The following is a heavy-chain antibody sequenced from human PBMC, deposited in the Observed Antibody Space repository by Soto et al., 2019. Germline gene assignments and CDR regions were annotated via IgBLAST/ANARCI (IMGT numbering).Heavy chain of an antibody. CDR2: IVVGSGNT. CDR3: AAELYSGGSCCSFDF. V-gene: IGHV1-58*01. Sequence: ASVKVSCKTSGFTFSNSAVQWVRQARGQRLEWMGWIVVGSGNTRYAQNLHERVTITRDTTTGTAYMQLSSLTSEDTAVYYCAAELYSGGSCCSFDFCGQRTTVTVSS. J-gene: IGHJ3*01. CDR1: GFTFSNSA. D-gene: IGHD2-15*01.